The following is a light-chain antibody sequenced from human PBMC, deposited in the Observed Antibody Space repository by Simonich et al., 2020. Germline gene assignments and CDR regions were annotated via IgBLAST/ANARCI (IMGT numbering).Light chain of an antibody. V-gene: IGLV2-14*03. Sequence: QSALTQPASVSGSPGQSITISCTGTSSEVGGYNYVSWYQQHPGKAPKLLIYDVSIRPSGCSNRFSGSKSGNTASLTISGLQAEDEADYYCSSYTSSSTLVFGGGTKLTVL. J-gene: IGLJ2*01. CDR1: SSEVGGYNY. CDR2: DVS. CDR3: SSYTSSSTLV.